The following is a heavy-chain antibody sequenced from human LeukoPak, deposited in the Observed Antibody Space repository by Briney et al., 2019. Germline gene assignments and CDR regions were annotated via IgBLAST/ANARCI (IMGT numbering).Heavy chain of an antibody. J-gene: IGHJ4*02. Sequence: SGGSLRLSCSASGFTFSNYWMTWVRHSPGKGLEWVAIIKHDGSDKYCVDSVKGRFTISRDNAKNSLYLQMSSLRAEDTAVYYCARGGHRQKEFWGQGTLVTVSS. CDR3: ARGGHRQKEF. D-gene: IGHD3-10*01. CDR2: IKHDGSDK. CDR1: GFTFSNYW. V-gene: IGHV3-7*01.